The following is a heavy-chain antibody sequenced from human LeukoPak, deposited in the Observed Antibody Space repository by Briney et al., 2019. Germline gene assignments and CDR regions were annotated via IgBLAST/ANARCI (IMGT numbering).Heavy chain of an antibody. CDR1: GGSISSGDYY. CDR2: IYYSGST. V-gene: IGHV4-30-4*08. J-gene: IGHJ4*02. Sequence: SETLSLTCTVSGGSISSGDYYWSWIRQPPGKGLEWIGYIYYSGSTYYNPSLKTRVTISVDTSKNQFSLKLSSVTAADTAVYYCASIRMITFGGVIDYWGQGTLVTVSS. D-gene: IGHD3-16*01. CDR3: ASIRMITFGGVIDY.